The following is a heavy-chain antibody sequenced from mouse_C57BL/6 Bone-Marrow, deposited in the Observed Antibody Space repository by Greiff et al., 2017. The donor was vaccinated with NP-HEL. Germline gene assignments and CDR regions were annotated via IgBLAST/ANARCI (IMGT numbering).Heavy chain of an antibody. CDR2: ISSGSSTI. CDR3: ARPIYYGNCGFAY. Sequence: EVKLMESGGGLVKPGGSLKLSCAASGFTFSDYGMHWVRQAPEKGLEWVAYISSGSSTIYYADTVKGRFTISRDNAKNTLFLQMTSLRSEDTAMYYCARPIYYGNCGFAYWGQGTLVTVSA. CDR1: GFTFSDYG. D-gene: IGHD2-1*01. J-gene: IGHJ3*01. V-gene: IGHV5-17*01.